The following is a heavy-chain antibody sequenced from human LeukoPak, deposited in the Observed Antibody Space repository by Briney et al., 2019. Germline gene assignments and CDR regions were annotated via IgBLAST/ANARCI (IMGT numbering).Heavy chain of an antibody. J-gene: IGHJ3*02. CDR2: IYTSGST. V-gene: IGHV4-4*07. Sequence: PSETLSLTCTVSGGSISSYYWSWIRQPAGKGLEWIGRIYTSGSTNYNPSPKSRVTMSVDTSKNQFSLKLSSVTAADTAVYYCARDGYCSSTSCLDAFDIWGQGTMVTVSS. CDR1: GGSISSYY. D-gene: IGHD2-2*03. CDR3: ARDGYCSSTSCLDAFDI.